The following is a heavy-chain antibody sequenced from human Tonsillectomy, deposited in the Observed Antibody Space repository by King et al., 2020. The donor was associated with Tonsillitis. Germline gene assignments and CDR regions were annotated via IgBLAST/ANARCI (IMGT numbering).Heavy chain of an antibody. Sequence: LQLQESGPGLVKPSETLSLTCTVSGGSISSSSYYWGWIRQPPGKGLEWIGSLYYSGSTYHNPSLKSRATISDDTSKNQFSLKLSSVTAAHPAVYYCARRKCEDDGFDPGGRRTLVTVSS. V-gene: IGHV4-39*01. J-gene: IGHJ5*02. CDR2: LYYSGST. CDR3: ARRKCEDDGFDP. CDR1: GGSISSSSYY. D-gene: IGHD4-17*01.